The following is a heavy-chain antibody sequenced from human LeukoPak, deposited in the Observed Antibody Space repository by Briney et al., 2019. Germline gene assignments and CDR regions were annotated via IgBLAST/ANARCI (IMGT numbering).Heavy chain of an antibody. V-gene: IGHV3-15*01. CDR2: IRSKTDGGSI. Sequence: GGSLRLSCAVSGSIFAIAWISWVRQAPGKGLEWVGRIRSKTDGGSIEYGAPVKGRFTISRDDSKNTLDLQMNSLTTEDTAVYYCTTGRVLWGQGTLVTVSS. J-gene: IGHJ4*02. CDR1: GSIFAIAW. CDR3: TTGRVL.